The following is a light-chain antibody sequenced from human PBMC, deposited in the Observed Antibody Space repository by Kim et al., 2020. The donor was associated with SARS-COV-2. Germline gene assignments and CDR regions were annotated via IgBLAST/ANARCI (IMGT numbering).Light chain of an antibody. CDR3: ASWDDSLSCWV. CDR1: TSNIGSQY. V-gene: IGLV1-47*01. Sequence: GQRVTISCSGSTSNIGSQYVYWYQQVPGTTPKLLMYRNNQRPSGVPDRFSGSKSDTSASLAISGLRSEDEADYYCASWDDSLSCWVFGGGTQLTVL. CDR2: RNN. J-gene: IGLJ3*02.